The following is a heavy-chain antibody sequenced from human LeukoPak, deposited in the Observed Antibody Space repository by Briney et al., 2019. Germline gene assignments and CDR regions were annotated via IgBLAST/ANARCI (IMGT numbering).Heavy chain of an antibody. V-gene: IGHV3-23*01. CDR2: ISGSGGST. CDR1: GFTFSSYA. D-gene: IGHD3-3*01. CDR3: AKRRIGVAGGYFDY. J-gene: IGHJ4*02. Sequence: SGGSLRLSCAASGFTFSSYAMSWVRQAPGKGLEWVSAISGSGGSTYYADSVKGLFTISRDNSKNTLYLHMNSLRAEDTAVYYCAKRRIGVAGGYFDYWGQGTLVTVSS.